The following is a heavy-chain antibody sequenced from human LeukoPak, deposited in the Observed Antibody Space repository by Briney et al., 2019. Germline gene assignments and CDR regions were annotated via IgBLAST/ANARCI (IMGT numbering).Heavy chain of an antibody. CDR2: INDSGRI. J-gene: IGHJ6*03. D-gene: IGHD1-26*01. Sequence: SETLSLTCAVSGGSFSNYYWSWIRQPPGKGLEWIGEINDSGRINYNPSLMSRVTISVDTSKNQFSLRLTSVTARDTAVYYCARGWSYARNYYIDVWGKGATVSVSS. CDR3: ARGWSYARNYYIDV. V-gene: IGHV4-34*01. CDR1: GGSFSNYY.